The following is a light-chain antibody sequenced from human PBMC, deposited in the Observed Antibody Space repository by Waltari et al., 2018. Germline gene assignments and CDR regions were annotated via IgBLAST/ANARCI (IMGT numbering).Light chain of an antibody. CDR3: SSFSGSSNPVV. Sequence: QSALTQPASVSGSPGQSITISCTGTSSDIGGYDYVSWYQQHPGKPPSLLLYGVNNLPSWVSTRFSASKSGNTASLTISGLQTADEADYYCSSFSGSSNPVVFGRGTKLTVL. V-gene: IGLV2-14*01. CDR2: GVN. J-gene: IGLJ2*01. CDR1: SSDIGGYDY.